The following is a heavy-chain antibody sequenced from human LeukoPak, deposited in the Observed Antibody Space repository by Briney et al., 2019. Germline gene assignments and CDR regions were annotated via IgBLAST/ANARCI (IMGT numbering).Heavy chain of an antibody. Sequence: GSLRLSCAASGFSFNYAWMSWVRQAPGKGLEWVGRIRSKTDGGTTDYAAPVKGRFTISRDDSKNTLYLQMNSLKTEDTAVYYCTTDYYDSSAYPLNFDYWGQGTLVTVSS. J-gene: IGHJ4*02. CDR2: IRSKTDGGTT. CDR1: GFSFNYAW. CDR3: TTDYYDSSAYPLNFDY. D-gene: IGHD3-22*01. V-gene: IGHV3-15*01.